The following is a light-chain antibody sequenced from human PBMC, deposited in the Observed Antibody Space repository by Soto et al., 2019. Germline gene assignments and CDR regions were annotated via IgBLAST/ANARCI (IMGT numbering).Light chain of an antibody. CDR2: TAY. CDR1: QRLFSF. V-gene: IGKV1-39*01. J-gene: IGKJ3*01. CDR3: QQTYSAPFT. Sequence: IQMTQSPSSLSASVGDSVTLTCRASQRLFSFLNWYQQAPGRAPKLLISTAYKLQSGVPSRFSGSESGTESTLTISSLQPEDFAIYFCQQTYSAPFTFGPGTKVDVK.